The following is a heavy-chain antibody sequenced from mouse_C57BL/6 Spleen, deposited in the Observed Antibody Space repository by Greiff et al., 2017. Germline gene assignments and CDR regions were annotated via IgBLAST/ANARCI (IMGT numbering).Heavy chain of an antibody. CDR2: ISYSGST. Sequence: VQLKESGPGMVKPSQSLSLTCTVTGYSITSGYDWHWIRHFPGNKLEWMGYISYSGSTNYNPSLKSRISITHDTSKNHFFLKLNSVNTEDTATYYCSSYGRNYFDYWGQGTTLTVSS. J-gene: IGHJ2*01. CDR1: GYSITSGYD. D-gene: IGHD1-1*02. V-gene: IGHV3-1*01. CDR3: SSYGRNYFDY.